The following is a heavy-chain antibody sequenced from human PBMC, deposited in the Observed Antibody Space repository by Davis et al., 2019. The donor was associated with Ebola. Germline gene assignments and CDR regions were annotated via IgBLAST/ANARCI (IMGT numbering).Heavy chain of an antibody. CDR1: GGSFSGYY. CDR2: INHSGST. CDR3: ARGPRVGGTLFDP. D-gene: IGHD2-15*01. Sequence: PSETLSLTCAVYGGSFSGYYWSWIRQPPGKGLEWIGEINHSGSTNYNPSLKSRVTISVDTSKNQFSLKLSSVTAADTAVYYCARGPRVGGTLFDPWGQGTLVTVSS. J-gene: IGHJ5*02. V-gene: IGHV4-34*01.